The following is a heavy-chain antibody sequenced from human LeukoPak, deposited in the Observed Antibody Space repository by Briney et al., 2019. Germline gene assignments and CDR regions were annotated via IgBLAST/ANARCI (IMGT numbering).Heavy chain of an antibody. D-gene: IGHD6-13*01. CDR1: GGTFTIYA. CDR2: IIPILGIA. J-gene: IGHJ6*02. V-gene: IGHV1-69*10. CDR3: ARGLAGAYYYGMDV. Sequence: SVNVSFTASGGTFTIYAISWVRHAPGQGLEWMGRIIPILGIANYTQKFQGRVTITEDKSTSTAYMELSSLRSEDTAVYYCARGLAGAYYYGMDVWGQGTTVTVSS.